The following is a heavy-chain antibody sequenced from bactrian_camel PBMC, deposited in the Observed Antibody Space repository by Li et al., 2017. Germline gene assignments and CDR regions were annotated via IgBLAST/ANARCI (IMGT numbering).Heavy chain of an antibody. CDR2: ITGGGSA. D-gene: IGHD2*01. CDR3: AARGPYCYIKLSVRDFTY. V-gene: IGHV3S40*01. J-gene: IGHJ6*01. Sequence: VQLVESGGGSVKPGGSLRLSCAASGFSFSDADMNWARQAPGKGLEWVSAITGGGSAYYADSVKGRFTVSKDNAKNTMYLQMNSLKPEDTAMYYCAARGPYCYIKLSVRDFTYWSQGTQVTVS. CDR1: GFSFSDAD.